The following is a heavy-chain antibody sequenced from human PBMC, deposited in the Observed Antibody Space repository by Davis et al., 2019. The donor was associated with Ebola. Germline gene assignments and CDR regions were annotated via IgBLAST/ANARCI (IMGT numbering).Heavy chain of an antibody. J-gene: IGHJ4*02. CDR2: INAGSSRK. CDR1: GFTFSNYD. D-gene: IGHD3-10*01. V-gene: IGHV3-48*02. Sequence: GGSLRLSCAASGFTFSNYDMNWVRQAPGKGLEWVSNINAGSSRKSYADSVKGRFTISRDNAKNSLYLQMNSLGDEDTAVYYCVREWFGGTDWGQGTLVTVSS. CDR3: VREWFGGTD.